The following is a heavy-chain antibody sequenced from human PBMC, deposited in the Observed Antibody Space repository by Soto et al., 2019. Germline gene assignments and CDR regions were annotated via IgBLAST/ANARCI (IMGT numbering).Heavy chain of an antibody. CDR1: GYTFTGYY. CDR2: INPNSGGT. J-gene: IGHJ3*02. CDR3: ARIGLLDWGAFDI. D-gene: IGHD7-27*01. V-gene: IGHV1-2*02. Sequence: ASVKVSCKASGYTFTGYYMHWVRQAPGQGLEWMGWINPNSGGTNYAQKFQGRVTMTRDTSISTAYMELSRLRSDDTAVYYCARIGLLDWGAFDIWGQGTMVTVSS.